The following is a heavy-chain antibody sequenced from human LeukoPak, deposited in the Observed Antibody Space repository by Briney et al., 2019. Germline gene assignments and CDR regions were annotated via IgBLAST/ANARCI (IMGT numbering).Heavy chain of an antibody. CDR3: ARGPYSGSYYFDY. Sequence: GGSLRLSCAASGFTFSSYSMNWVRQAPGKGLEWVSSISSSSSDIYYADSVKGRFTISRDNAKNSLYLQMNGLRAEDTAVYYCARGPYSGSYYFDYWGQGTLVTVSS. J-gene: IGHJ4*02. CDR2: ISSSSSDI. CDR1: GFTFSSYS. V-gene: IGHV3-21*01. D-gene: IGHD1-26*01.